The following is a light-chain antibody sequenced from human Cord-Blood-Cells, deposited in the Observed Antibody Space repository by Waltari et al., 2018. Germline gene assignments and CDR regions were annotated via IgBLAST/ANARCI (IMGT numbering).Light chain of an antibody. CDR1: QSISSY. V-gene: IGKV1-39*01. CDR3: QQSYSTPRS. CDR2: AAS. Sequence: QSPSSLSASVGDRVTITCRASQSISSYLNWYQQKRGEAPKLLIYAASRLQSGVPSRFSGSGSGTDFTLTISSLQPEDFATYYCQQSYSTPRSFGQWTKLEIK. J-gene: IGKJ2*03.